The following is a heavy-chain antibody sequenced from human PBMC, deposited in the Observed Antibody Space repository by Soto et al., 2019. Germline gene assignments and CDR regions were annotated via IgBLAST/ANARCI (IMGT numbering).Heavy chain of an antibody. CDR3: TRNLGWGWFDP. Sequence: EVQLVDSGGGLVQPGGSLRLSCAASGFTFSSYWMSWVRKAPGKGLECVASIKEDGSEKYYVDSVKGRFTISRDDAKNSLYLQMNSLRVEDTAVYYCTRNLGWGWFDPWGQGTLVTASS. CDR2: IKEDGSEK. D-gene: IGHD6-19*01. V-gene: IGHV3-7*05. CDR1: GFTFSSYW. J-gene: IGHJ5*02.